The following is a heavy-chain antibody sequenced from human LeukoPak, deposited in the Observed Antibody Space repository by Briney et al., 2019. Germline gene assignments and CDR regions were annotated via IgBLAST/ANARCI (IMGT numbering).Heavy chain of an antibody. V-gene: IGHV4-39*01. CDR3: ARRLGSAWYFDY. CDR1: GDSISNSNYY. D-gene: IGHD6-25*01. Sequence: SETPSLTCTVSGDSISNSNYYWGWFRQPPGKGLEWIGSIYYTGSTHYNPSLKSRVTISVDTSKNQFSLKLSSVTAADTAVFYCARRLGSAWYFDYWGQGTLVTVSS. CDR2: IYYTGST. J-gene: IGHJ4*02.